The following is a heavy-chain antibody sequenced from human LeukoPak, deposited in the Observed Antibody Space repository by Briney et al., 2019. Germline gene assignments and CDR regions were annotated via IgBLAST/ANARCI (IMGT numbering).Heavy chain of an antibody. J-gene: IGHJ4*02. CDR1: GYTFTGYY. D-gene: IGHD6-19*01. V-gene: IGHV1-2*06. CDR3: ARVDFYSSGYFDY. Sequence: GASVKVSCKASGYTFTGYYMHWVRQAPGQGLEWMGRFNPNSGGTNYAQKFQGRVTMTRDTSISTAYMELSRLRSDDTAVYYCARVDFYSSGYFDYWGQGTLVTVSS. CDR2: FNPNSGGT.